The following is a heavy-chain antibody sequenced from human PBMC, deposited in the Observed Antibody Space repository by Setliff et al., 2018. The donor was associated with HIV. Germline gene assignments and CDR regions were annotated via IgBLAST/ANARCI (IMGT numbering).Heavy chain of an antibody. V-gene: IGHV2-70*11. Sequence: VSGPTLVNPTQTLTLTCTFSVFSLTTRGMCVTWIRQPPGMALEWLARLDWDDDKYYSTSLKTRLTISRDTSKNQVVLTMTTVDPVDTATYYCAQLLLPLGAYNYETWVQGMLVTVSS. D-gene: IGHD1-1*01. CDR2: LDWDDDK. J-gene: IGHJ5*02. CDR1: VFSLTTRGMC. CDR3: AQLLLPLGAYNYET.